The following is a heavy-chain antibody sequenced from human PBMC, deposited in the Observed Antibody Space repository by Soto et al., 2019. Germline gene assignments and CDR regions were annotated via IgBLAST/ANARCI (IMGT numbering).Heavy chain of an antibody. J-gene: IGHJ4*02. CDR1: GGSFSGYY. Sequence: PSETLSLTCAVYGGSFSGYYWSWIRQPPGKGLEWIGEINHSGSTNYNPSLKSRVTISVDTSKNQFSLKLSSVTAADTAVYYCARFDYGDYENDAAIDYWGQGTLVTVSS. D-gene: IGHD4-17*01. V-gene: IGHV4-34*01. CDR2: INHSGST. CDR3: ARFDYGDYENDAAIDY.